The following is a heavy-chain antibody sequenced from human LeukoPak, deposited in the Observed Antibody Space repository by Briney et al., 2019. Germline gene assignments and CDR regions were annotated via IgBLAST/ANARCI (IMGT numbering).Heavy chain of an antibody. CDR2: ISSSSSYI. V-gene: IGHV3-21*01. J-gene: IGHJ4*02. Sequence: GGSLRLSCAASGFTFSTYSMNWVRQAPGKGLEWVSSISSSSSYIYYADSVKGRFTISRDNAKNSLYLQMNSLRAEDTAVYYCAKEVHSSSWSYYFDYWGQGTLVTVSS. CDR1: GFTFSTYS. CDR3: AKEVHSSSWSYYFDY. D-gene: IGHD6-13*01.